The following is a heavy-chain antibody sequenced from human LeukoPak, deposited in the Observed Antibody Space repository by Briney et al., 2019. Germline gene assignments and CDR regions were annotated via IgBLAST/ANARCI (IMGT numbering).Heavy chain of an antibody. CDR1: GFTFSSYA. CDR2: IRGSGGST. J-gene: IGHJ3*02. V-gene: IGHV3-23*01. Sequence: GGSLRLSCAASGFTFSSYAMSWVRQAPGKGLEWVSAIRGSGGSTYFADSVKGRFTISRDNSKNTLYLQMNSLRAEDTAVYYCAREQTDCSGGSCYPTYAFDIWGQGTMVTVSS. CDR3: AREQTDCSGGSCYPTYAFDI. D-gene: IGHD2-15*01.